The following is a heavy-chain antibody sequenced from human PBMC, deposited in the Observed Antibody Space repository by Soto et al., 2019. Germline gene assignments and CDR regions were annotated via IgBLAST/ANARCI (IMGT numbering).Heavy chain of an antibody. CDR1: GGSISSSSYY. J-gene: IGHJ4*02. Sequence: QLQLQESGPGLVKPSETLSLTCTVSGGSISSSSYYWGWIRQPPGKGLEWIGSIYYSGSTYYNPSLKSRVTISGDTSKNQFSLKLRSVTAADTAVYYCARQGRPRSGWTPFGGPHIDYWGQGTLVTVSS. CDR2: IYYSGST. D-gene: IGHD6-19*01. V-gene: IGHV4-39*01. CDR3: ARQGRPRSGWTPFGGPHIDY.